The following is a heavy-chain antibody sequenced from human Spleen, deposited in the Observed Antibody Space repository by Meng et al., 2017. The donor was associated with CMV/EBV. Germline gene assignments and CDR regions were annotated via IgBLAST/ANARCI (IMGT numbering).Heavy chain of an antibody. CDR2: ISSSTNTI. CDR1: GFTFSGSA. Sequence: GESLKISCAASGFTFSGSAMHWVRQASGKGLEWVSYISSSTNTIHYVDSVKGRFTISRDNAKNSLYLQMNSLRAEDTAVYYCARDGTYYDFWSGYYPYYGMDVWGQGTTVTVSS. D-gene: IGHD3-3*01. V-gene: IGHV3-48*04. J-gene: IGHJ6*02. CDR3: ARDGTYYDFWSGYYPYYGMDV.